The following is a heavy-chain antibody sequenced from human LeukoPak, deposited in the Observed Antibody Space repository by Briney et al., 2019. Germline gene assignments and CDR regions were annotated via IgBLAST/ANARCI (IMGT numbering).Heavy chain of an antibody. CDR2: ISSSGSTI. V-gene: IGHV3-48*04. J-gene: IGHJ4*02. Sequence: GGSLRLSCAASGFTFSSYWMHWVRQAPGKGLEWVSYISSSGSTIYYADSVKGRFTISRDNAKNSLYLQMNSLGAEDTAVYYCVRDLVAVAGSRSGDYWGQGTLVAVSS. D-gene: IGHD6-19*01. CDR3: VRDLVAVAGSRSGDY. CDR1: GFTFSSYW.